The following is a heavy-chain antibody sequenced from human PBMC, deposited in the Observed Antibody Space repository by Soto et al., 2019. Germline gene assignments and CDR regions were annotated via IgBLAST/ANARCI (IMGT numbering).Heavy chain of an antibody. Sequence: PSETLSLTCTVSGGSISSSSYYWGWIRQPPGKGLEWIGSIYYSGSTYYNPSLKSRVTISVDTSKNQFSLKLSSVTAADTAVYYCARKYSSGWYWGQGTLVTVSS. CDR1: GGSISSSSYY. V-gene: IGHV4-39*01. CDR3: ARKYSSGWY. D-gene: IGHD6-19*01. J-gene: IGHJ4*02. CDR2: IYYSGST.